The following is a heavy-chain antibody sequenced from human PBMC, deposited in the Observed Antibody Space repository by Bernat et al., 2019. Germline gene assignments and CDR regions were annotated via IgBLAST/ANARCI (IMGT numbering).Heavy chain of an antibody. CDR3: AGGVWAAAGTEYFDY. Sequence: QVQLVESGGGVVQPGRSLRLSCAASGFTFSSYAMHWVRQAPGKGLEWVAVISYDGSNKYYADSVKGRFTISRDNSKNTLYLQMNSLRAEDTAVYYWAGGVWAAAGTEYFDYWGQGTLVTVSS. CDR1: GFTFSSYA. D-gene: IGHD6-13*01. CDR2: ISYDGSNK. J-gene: IGHJ4*02. V-gene: IGHV3-30-3*01.